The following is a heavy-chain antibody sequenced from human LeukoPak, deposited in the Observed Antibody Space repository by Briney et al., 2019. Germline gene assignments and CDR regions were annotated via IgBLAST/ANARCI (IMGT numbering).Heavy chain of an antibody. J-gene: IGHJ6*03. D-gene: IGHD5-18*01. CDR2: ISSSSSYI. Sequence: GGSLRLSCAASGFTFSSYSMNWVRQAPGKGLEWVSSISSSSSYIYYADSVKGRFTISRDNAKNSLYLQMNSLRVEDTAMYYCARAYAQGFGYGWGYYYYYMDVWGKGTTVTVSS. CDR3: ARAYAQGFGYGWGYYYYYMDV. CDR1: GFTFSSYS. V-gene: IGHV3-21*01.